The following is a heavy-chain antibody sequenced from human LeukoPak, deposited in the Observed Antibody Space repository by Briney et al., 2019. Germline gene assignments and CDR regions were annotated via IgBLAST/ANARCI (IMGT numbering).Heavy chain of an antibody. CDR2: IYYSGST. Sequence: PSETLSLTCTVSGGSISSYSWSWIRQPPGKGLEWIGSIYYSGSTHYNPSLKSRVNMSVDTSKNQFSLKLSPVTAADTAVYYCARHGGESIVAMIIHAFDIWGQGTMVTVSS. CDR3: ARHGGESIVAMIIHAFDI. V-gene: IGHV4-59*08. CDR1: GGSISSYS. D-gene: IGHD5-12*01. J-gene: IGHJ3*02.